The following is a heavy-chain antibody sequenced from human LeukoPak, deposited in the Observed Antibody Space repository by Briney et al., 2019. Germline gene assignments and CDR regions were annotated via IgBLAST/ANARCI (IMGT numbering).Heavy chain of an antibody. Sequence: PGGSLRLSCAASGFTFSSYGMHWVRQAPGKGLEWVAVISYDGSNKYYADSVKGRFTISRDNSKNTLYLQMNSLRAEDTAVYYCAKETTVVSYYYYGMDVWGQGTTVTVSS. CDR2: ISYDGSNK. D-gene: IGHD4-23*01. J-gene: IGHJ6*02. CDR3: AKETTVVSYYYYGMDV. CDR1: GFTFSSYG. V-gene: IGHV3-30*18.